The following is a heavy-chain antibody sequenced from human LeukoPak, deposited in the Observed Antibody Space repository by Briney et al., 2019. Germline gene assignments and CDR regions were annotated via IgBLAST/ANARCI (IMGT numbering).Heavy chain of an antibody. V-gene: IGHV3-13*04. CDR3: RRRHTRSSYYGLDV. J-gene: IGHJ6*02. Sequence: GSLRFSCAATGFTCSSFDMHWVRQATGKDLQWVSGIGSAGDTYYPDSVKGRFTVSREYAKNSLSLQMNSLRAVDTSVFSSRRRHTRSSYYGLDVWGLGTTVTVSS. CDR1: GFTCSSFD. D-gene: IGHD2-21*01. CDR2: IGSAGDT.